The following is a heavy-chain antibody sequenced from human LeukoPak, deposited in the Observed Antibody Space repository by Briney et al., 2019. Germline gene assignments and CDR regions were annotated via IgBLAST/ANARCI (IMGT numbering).Heavy chain of an antibody. CDR1: GGSISSGGYY. CDR3: ARAVYGYVWGSYRYPLQSFDI. Sequence: SQTLSLTCTVSGGSISSGGYYWSWIRQHPGKGLEWIGYIYYSGSTYYNPSLKSRVTISVDTSKNQFSLKLSSVTAADTAVYYCARAVYGYVWGSYRYPLQSFDIWGQGTMVTVSS. J-gene: IGHJ3*02. V-gene: IGHV4-31*03. D-gene: IGHD3-16*02. CDR2: IYYSGST.